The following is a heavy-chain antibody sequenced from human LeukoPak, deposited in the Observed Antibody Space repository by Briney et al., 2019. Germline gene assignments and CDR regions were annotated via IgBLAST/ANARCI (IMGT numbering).Heavy chain of an antibody. CDR1: GFTFSDYT. CDR3: ARVANHHFDTSGYSSFDY. V-gene: IGHV3-21*01. D-gene: IGHD3-22*01. J-gene: IGHJ4*02. CDR2: ISGSSYYI. Sequence: GGSLRLSCAASGFTFSDYTLTWVRQAPGKGLEWVSSISGSSYYIFYADSVKGRFTISRDNTKNSLFLQMNSLGAEDTAVYYCARVANHHFDTSGYSSFDYWGLGTLVTVSS.